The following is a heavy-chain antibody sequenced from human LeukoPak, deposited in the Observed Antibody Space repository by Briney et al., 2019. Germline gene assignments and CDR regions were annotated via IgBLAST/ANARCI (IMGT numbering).Heavy chain of an antibody. CDR1: GFNFIDYS. V-gene: IGHV3-48*01. J-gene: IGHJ4*01. Sequence: GGSLRLSCAASGFNFIDYSMNWVRQAPGKGLEWISYIGISSGNTKYADSVKGRFTISRDKARNSLSLQMNSLRAEDTAVYYCARDHRYAFDNWGHGTLVTVSS. CDR3: ARDHRYAFDN. D-gene: IGHD5-12*01. CDR2: IGISSGNT.